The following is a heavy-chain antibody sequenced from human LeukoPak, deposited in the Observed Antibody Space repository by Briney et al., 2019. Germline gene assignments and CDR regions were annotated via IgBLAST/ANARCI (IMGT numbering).Heavy chain of an antibody. CDR2: ISAYNGNT. J-gene: IGHJ3*01. Sequence: ASVKVSCKASGYTFTSYGISWVRQAPGQGREWVGWISAYNGNTNYAQKLQGRVTITTDTSTSTAYMELRSLRSDDTAVYYCARGIQLWDTVYSAFDLWGQGTMVTVSS. CDR1: GYTFTSYG. D-gene: IGHD5-18*01. V-gene: IGHV1-18*01. CDR3: ARGIQLWDTVYSAFDL.